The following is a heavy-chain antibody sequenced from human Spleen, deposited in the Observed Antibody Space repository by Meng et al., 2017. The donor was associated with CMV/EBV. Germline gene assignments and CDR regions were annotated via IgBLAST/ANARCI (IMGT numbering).Heavy chain of an antibody. CDR3: AKDESGGSFYYYGMDV. CDR2: ISWNSGSI. D-gene: IGHD2-15*01. CDR1: GFTFSSYA. V-gene: IGHV3-9*01. Sequence: GGSLRLSCAASGFTFSSYAMSWVRQAPGKGLEWVSGISWNSGSIGYADSVKGRFTISRDNAKNSLYLQMNSLRAEDTALYYCAKDESGGSFYYYGMDVWGQGTTVTVSS. J-gene: IGHJ6*02.